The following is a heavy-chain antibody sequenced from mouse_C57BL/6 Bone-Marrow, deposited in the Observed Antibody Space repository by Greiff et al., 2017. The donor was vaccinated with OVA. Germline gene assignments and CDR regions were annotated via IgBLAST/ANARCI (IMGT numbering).Heavy chain of an antibody. CDR3: TLTGTSYFDY. V-gene: IGHV6-3*01. J-gene: IGHJ2*01. CDR2: IRLKSDNYAT. CDR1: GFTFSNYW. Sequence: EVKLMESGGGLVQPGGSMKLSCVASGFTFSNYWMNWVRQSPEKGLEWVAQIRLKSDNYATHYAESVKGRFTISSDDSKSSVYLQMNNLRAEDTGIYYCTLTGTSYFDYWGQGTTLTVSS. D-gene: IGHD4-1*01.